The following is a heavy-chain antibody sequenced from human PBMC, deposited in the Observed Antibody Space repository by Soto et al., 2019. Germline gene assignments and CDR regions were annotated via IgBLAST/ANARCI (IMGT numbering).Heavy chain of an antibody. D-gene: IGHD6-13*01. CDR3: ASGASRWSPYVFVS. J-gene: IGHJ5*02. CDR1: EGTFNSYA. CDR2: IIPYYNTL. V-gene: IGHV1-69*01. Sequence: QAQVVQSGAEVRKPGSSVKLSCKASEGTFNSYAIAWVRQAPGQGLEWMGGIIPYYNTLNYAKKFQDRVTITADESTSTVYLELSSLTSGDTAVYFCASGASRWSPYVFVSWAQGTLVTVSS.